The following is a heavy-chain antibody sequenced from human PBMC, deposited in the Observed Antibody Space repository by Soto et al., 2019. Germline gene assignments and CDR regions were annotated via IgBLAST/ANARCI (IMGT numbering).Heavy chain of an antibody. V-gene: IGHV3-33*01. CDR2: IWYDGSNK. Sequence: QVQLVESGGGVVQPGRSLRLSCAASGCTFSSYGMHWVRQAPGKGLEWVAVIWYDGSNKYYADSVKGRFTISRDNSKNTLYLQMNSLRAEDTAVYYCARGPDDIVVVPAADEDYYYYMDVWGKGTTVTVSS. D-gene: IGHD2-2*01. CDR3: ARGPDDIVVVPAADEDYYYYMDV. J-gene: IGHJ6*03. CDR1: GCTFSSYG.